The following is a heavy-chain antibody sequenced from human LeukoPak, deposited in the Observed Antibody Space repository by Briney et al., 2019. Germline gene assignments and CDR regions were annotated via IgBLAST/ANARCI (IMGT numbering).Heavy chain of an antibody. Sequence: GEFLKISCKGSGYSFTSYWIGWVRQMPGKGLEWMGIIYPGDSDTRYSPSFQGQVTISADKSISTAYLQWSSLKASDTAMYYCARLTYCSGGSCPYTYYYYYYMDVWGKGTTVTVSS. V-gene: IGHV5-51*01. CDR3: ARLTYCSGGSCPYTYYYYYYMDV. CDR2: IYPGDSDT. J-gene: IGHJ6*03. CDR1: GYSFTSYW. D-gene: IGHD2-15*01.